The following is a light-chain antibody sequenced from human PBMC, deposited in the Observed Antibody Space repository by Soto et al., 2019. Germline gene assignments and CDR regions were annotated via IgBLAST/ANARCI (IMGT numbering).Light chain of an antibody. CDR3: SSYTSTTTLVV. Sequence: QSVLTQPASVSGSPGQSITISCTGTSSDVGSYNYVSWYQQHPGKAPKLMIYEVRNRPSGVSDRFSGSKSGKTASLTIFGLQAEDEADYYCSSYTSTTTLVVFGTGTKVTVL. V-gene: IGLV2-14*01. CDR2: EVR. CDR1: SSDVGSYNY. J-gene: IGLJ1*01.